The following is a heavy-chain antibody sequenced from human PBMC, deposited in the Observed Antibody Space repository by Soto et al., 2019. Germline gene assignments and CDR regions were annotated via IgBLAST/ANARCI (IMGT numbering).Heavy chain of an antibody. V-gene: IGHV4-31*03. D-gene: IGHD3-16*01. Sequence: KQSQTLSLTCTVSGGSISSGGYYWSWIRQYPGKGLEWIGYIYYSGSTYYNPSLKSRVTISVDTSKNQFSLKLSSVTVADTAVYYCARFSISGRETLGYNWFDPWGQGTLVTVSS. CDR3: ARFSISGRETLGYNWFDP. CDR1: GGSISSGGYY. CDR2: IYYSGST. J-gene: IGHJ5*02.